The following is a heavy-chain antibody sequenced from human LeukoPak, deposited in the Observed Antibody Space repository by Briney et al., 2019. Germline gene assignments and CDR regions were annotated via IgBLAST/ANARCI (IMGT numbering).Heavy chain of an antibody. D-gene: IGHD3-10*01. V-gene: IGHV3-48*03. J-gene: IGHJ3*02. CDR2: ISSSGSTI. CDR1: GFTFSSYE. CDR3: ARGQTYLWFGELLYGTGGAFDI. Sequence: GGSLRLSCAASGFTFSSYEMNWVRQAPGKGLEWVSYISSSGSTIYYADSVKGRFTISRDNAKNSLYLQMNSLRAEDTAVYYCARGQTYLWFGELLYGTGGAFDIWGQGTTVTVSS.